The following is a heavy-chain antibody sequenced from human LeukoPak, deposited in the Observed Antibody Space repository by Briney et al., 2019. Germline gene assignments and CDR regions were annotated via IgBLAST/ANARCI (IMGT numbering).Heavy chain of an antibody. D-gene: IGHD3-10*01. CDR2: ISWNSGSI. J-gene: IGHJ4*02. V-gene: IGHV3-9*01. CDR3: AKDLLIRGLITTFDY. CDR1: GCTFDDYA. Sequence: GGSLRLSCVASGCTFDDYAMHWVRQAPGKGLEWVSGISWNSGSIGYADSAKGRFTISRDNAKNSLYLQMNSLIPEDTAFYYCAKDLLIRGLITTFDYWGQGTLVTVSS.